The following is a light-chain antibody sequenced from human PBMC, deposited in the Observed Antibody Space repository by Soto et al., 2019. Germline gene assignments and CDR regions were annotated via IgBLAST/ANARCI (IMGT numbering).Light chain of an antibody. Sequence: IVMVQSPATLSVSPGESVILSCRASQNIDTKLAWYRQRPGQAPRLLIYSASIRATGIPARFSGSGSETEFTLTISGLQSEDFAVYYCQQYKEWRTFGQGTNVDI. J-gene: IGKJ1*01. CDR2: SAS. CDR1: QNIDTK. CDR3: QQYKEWRT. V-gene: IGKV3-15*01.